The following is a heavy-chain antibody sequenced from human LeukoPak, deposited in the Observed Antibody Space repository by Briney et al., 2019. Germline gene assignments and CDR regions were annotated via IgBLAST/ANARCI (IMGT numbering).Heavy chain of an antibody. V-gene: IGHV4-34*01. J-gene: IGHJ4*02. CDR3: ARASYCGGDCPWDYFDY. CDR2: INHSGST. CDR1: GGSFSGYY. D-gene: IGHD2-21*02. Sequence: SETLSLTCAVYGGSFSGYYWSWIRQRPGKGTEWIGEINHSGSTNYNPSLKSRVTISVDTSKNQFSLKLSSVTAADTAVYYCARASYCGGDCPWDYFDYWGQGTLVTVSS.